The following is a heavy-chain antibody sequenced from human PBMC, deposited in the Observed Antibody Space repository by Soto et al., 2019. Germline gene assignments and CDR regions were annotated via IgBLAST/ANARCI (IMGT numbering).Heavy chain of an antibody. Sequence: LRLSCAASGFAFTNYGIHWVRHAPVKGLEWVAHISNDGSKKFYGDSVKGRFTISRDNSENTVYLQMTSLRPDDTAVFYCARDVAMPTGLGLGYWGQGTLVTVSS. J-gene: IGHJ4*02. CDR2: ISNDGSKK. CDR1: GFAFTNYG. CDR3: ARDVAMPTGLGLGY. D-gene: IGHD6-19*01. V-gene: IGHV3-30*03.